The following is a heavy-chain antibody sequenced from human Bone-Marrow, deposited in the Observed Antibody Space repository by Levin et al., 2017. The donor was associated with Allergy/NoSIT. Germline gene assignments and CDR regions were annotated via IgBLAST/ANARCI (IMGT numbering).Heavy chain of an antibody. CDR3: ARDLLLGYCSSTSCYNQYYYYGMDV. Sequence: GESLKISCAASGFTFSSYSMNWVRQAPGKGLEWVSSISSSSSYIYYADSVKGRFTISRDNAKNSLYLQMNSLRAEDTAVYYCARDLLLGYCSSTSCYNQYYYYGMDVWGQGTTVTVSS. D-gene: IGHD2-2*02. J-gene: IGHJ6*02. CDR1: GFTFSSYS. CDR2: ISSSSSYI. V-gene: IGHV3-21*01.